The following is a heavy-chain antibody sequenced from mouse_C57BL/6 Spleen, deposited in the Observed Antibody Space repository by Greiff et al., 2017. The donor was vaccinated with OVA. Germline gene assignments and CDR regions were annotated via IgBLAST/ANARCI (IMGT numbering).Heavy chain of an antibody. J-gene: IGHJ4*01. CDR3: SSPSDYYGSSYDPYYYAMDY. Sequence: VQLQQPGAELVKPGASVKLSCKASGYTFTSYWMHWVKQRPGQGLEWIGMIHPNSGSTNYNEKFKSKATLTVDKSSSTAYMQLSSLTSEDSAVYYYSSPSDYYGSSYDPYYYAMDYWGQGTSVTVSS. V-gene: IGHV1-64*01. D-gene: IGHD1-1*01. CDR2: IHPNSGST. CDR1: GYTFTSYW.